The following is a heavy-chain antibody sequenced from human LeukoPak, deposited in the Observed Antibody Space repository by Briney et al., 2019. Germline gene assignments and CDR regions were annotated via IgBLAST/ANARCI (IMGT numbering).Heavy chain of an antibody. V-gene: IGHV4-38-2*01. D-gene: IGHD1-1*01. Sequence: SETLSLTCAVSGYSISSGYYWGWIRQPPGKGLEWIGSIYHSGSTYYNPSLKSRVTISVDTFKNQFSLKLSSVTAADTAVYYCARLLGRSLYNWNVAFDPWGQGTLVTVSS. CDR3: ARLLGRSLYNWNVAFDP. CDR2: IYHSGST. J-gene: IGHJ5*02. CDR1: GYSISSGYY.